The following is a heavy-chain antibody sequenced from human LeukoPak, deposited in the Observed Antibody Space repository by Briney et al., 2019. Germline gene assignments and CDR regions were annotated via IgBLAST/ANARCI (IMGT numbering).Heavy chain of an antibody. CDR3: ARDLLWFGELPYRWFDP. D-gene: IGHD3-10*01. CDR1: GGSFSGYY. J-gene: IGHJ5*02. CDR2: INHSGST. Sequence: SETLSLTCAVYGGSFSGYYWSWIRQPPGKGLEWIGEINHSGSTNYNPSLKSRVTISVDTSKYQFSLKLSSVTAADTAVYYCARDLLWFGELPYRWFDPWGQGTLVTVSS. V-gene: IGHV4-34*01.